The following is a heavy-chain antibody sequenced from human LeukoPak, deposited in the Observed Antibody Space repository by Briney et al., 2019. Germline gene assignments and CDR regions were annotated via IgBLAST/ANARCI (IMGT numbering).Heavy chain of an antibody. Sequence: SVKVSCTASGGTLSSYAISWVRHARGQGLEWMGGIIPIFGTANYAQKFQGRVTITADESTSTAYMELSSLRSEDTVVYYCARQLVAPGDDAFDIWGQGTMVTVSS. CDR3: ARQLVAPGDDAFDI. V-gene: IGHV1-69*13. D-gene: IGHD5-12*01. J-gene: IGHJ3*02. CDR2: IIPIFGTA. CDR1: GGTLSSYA.